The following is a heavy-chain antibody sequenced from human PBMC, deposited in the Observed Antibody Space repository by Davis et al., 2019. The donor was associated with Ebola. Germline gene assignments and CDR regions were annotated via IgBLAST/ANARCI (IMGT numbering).Heavy chain of an antibody. CDR3: ARATYYYGSGHPYRMDV. D-gene: IGHD3-10*01. V-gene: IGHV1-46*01. Sequence: ASVKVSCKASGYTFTSYYMHWVRQAPGQGLEWMGIINPNSDIKSYAQRFQGRVTMTRGTSTSTVSMDLGSLRSVDTAVYYCARATYYYGSGHPYRMDVWGQGTTVTVSS. J-gene: IGHJ6*02. CDR2: INPNSDIK. CDR1: GYTFTSYY.